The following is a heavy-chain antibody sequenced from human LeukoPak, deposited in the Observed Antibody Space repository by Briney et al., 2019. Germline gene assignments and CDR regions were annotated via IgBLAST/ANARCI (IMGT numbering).Heavy chain of an antibody. CDR3: ARDRWLQSEDYYMDV. Sequence: PGGSLRLSCAASGFTFSSYSMNWVRQAPGKGLEWVSSISTSSSYIYYAGSVKGRFTISRDNARNSLYLQMNSLRAEDTAVYYCARDRWLQSEDYYMDVWGKGTTVTISS. D-gene: IGHD5-24*01. CDR2: ISTSSSYI. J-gene: IGHJ6*03. CDR1: GFTFSSYS. V-gene: IGHV3-21*01.